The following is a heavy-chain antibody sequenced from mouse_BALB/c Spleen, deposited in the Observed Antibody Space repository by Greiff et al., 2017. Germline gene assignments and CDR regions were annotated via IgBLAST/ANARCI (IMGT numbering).Heavy chain of an antibody. CDR1: GFTFSSYA. D-gene: IGHD2-14*01. J-gene: IGHJ2*01. CDR2: ISSGGST. Sequence: EVQLVESGGGLVKPGGSLKLSCAASGFTFSSYAMSWVRQTPEKRLEWVASISSGGSTYYPDSVKGRFTISRDNARNILYLQMSSLRSEDTAMYYCARGGNRYDVFFDYWGQGTTLTVSS. CDR3: ARGGNRYDVFFDY. V-gene: IGHV5-6-5*01.